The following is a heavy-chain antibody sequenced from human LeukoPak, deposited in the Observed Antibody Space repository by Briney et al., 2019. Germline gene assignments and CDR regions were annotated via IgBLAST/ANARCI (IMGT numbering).Heavy chain of an antibody. CDR2: IWFDGTEK. D-gene: IGHD3-10*02. V-gene: IGHV3-33*06. CDR3: AKEVFEESADNWFDP. Sequence: GGSLRLSCVTSGFTFTSFVMHWVRQAPGKGLEWVAGIWFDGTEKYYADSVKGRFTVSRDNSKNTVHLQMNGLRAEDTAVYYCAKEVFEESADNWFDPWGQGTLVTVSS. J-gene: IGHJ5*02. CDR1: GFTFTSFV.